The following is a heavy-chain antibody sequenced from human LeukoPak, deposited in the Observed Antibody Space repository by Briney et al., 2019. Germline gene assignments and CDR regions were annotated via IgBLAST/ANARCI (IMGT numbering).Heavy chain of an antibody. J-gene: IGHJ4*02. Sequence: SETLSLTCTVSGGSISSSSYYWGWIRQPPGKGLEWIGIIYYSGSTYYNPSLKSRVTISVDTSKNQFSLKLSSVTAADTAVYYCARVPRGYSYGYLNYFDYWGQGTLVTVSS. CDR2: IYYSGST. V-gene: IGHV4-39*07. D-gene: IGHD5-18*01. CDR3: ARVPRGYSYGYLNYFDY. CDR1: GGSISSSSYY.